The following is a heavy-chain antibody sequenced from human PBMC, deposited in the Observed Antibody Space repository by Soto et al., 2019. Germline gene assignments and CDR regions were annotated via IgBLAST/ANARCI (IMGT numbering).Heavy chain of an antibody. Sequence: QVQLVESGGGVVQPGKSLRLSCAASGFTFSTYGMHWVRQAPGKGLEWVAVIWYDGSNEYHGDSLKGRFTISRDNSKKTLYLQMNNLRAEDTAVYYCGRDGALGDTAVVDSWGQGTLVIVSS. CDR1: GFTFSTYG. D-gene: IGHD5-18*01. V-gene: IGHV3-33*01. CDR3: GRDGALGDTAVVDS. J-gene: IGHJ4*02. CDR2: IWYDGSNE.